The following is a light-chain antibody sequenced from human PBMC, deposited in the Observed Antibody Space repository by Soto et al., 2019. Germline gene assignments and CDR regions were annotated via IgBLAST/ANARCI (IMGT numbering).Light chain of an antibody. CDR1: QSVSSSY. CDR3: QQYGSSPRSG. Sequence: EIVLTQSPGTLSLSPWERATLSCRASQSVSSSYLAWYQQKPGQAPRLLLYGASSRATGIPDRFSGSGSGTDFTLTISRLEPEDFAVYYCQQYGSSPRSGFGQGTRLEIK. J-gene: IGKJ5*01. CDR2: GAS. V-gene: IGKV3-20*01.